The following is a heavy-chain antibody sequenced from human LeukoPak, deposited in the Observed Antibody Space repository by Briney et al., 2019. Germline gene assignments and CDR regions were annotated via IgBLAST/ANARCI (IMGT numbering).Heavy chain of an antibody. CDR1: GFTFSSYE. Sequence: PGGSLRLSCAASGFTFSSYEMNWVRQAPGKGLEWVSYISSSGSTIYYADSVKGRFTISRDNSKNTVYLQMNSLRAEDTAVYYCASLYGSRQGAFDIWGQGTMVIVSS. D-gene: IGHD3-22*01. CDR3: ASLYGSRQGAFDI. CDR2: ISSSGSTI. V-gene: IGHV3-48*03. J-gene: IGHJ3*02.